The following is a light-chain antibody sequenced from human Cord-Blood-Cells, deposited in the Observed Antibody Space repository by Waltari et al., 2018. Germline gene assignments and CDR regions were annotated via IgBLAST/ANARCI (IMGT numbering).Light chain of an antibody. CDR2: DVS. CDR3: CSYAGSYTFV. J-gene: IGLJ1*01. Sequence: QSALTQPRSVSGSPGQSVTISCTGTNSDVGGYNYVSWYHQHPGKAPKLMIYDVSKRPSGVPDRFSGSKSGNTASLTISGLQAEDEADYYCCSYAGSYTFVFGTGTKVTVL. CDR1: NSDVGGYNY. V-gene: IGLV2-11*01.